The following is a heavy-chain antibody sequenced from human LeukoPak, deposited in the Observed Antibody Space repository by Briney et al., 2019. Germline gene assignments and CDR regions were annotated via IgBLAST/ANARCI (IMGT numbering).Heavy chain of an antibody. V-gene: IGHV1-69*06. CDR2: IIPIFGTA. J-gene: IGHJ6*03. D-gene: IGHD5-18*01. Sequence: SVKVSCKASGGTFSSYAISWVRQAPGQGLEWMGRIIPIFGTANYTQKFQGRVTITADKSTSTAYMELSSLRSEDTAVYYCARDLEAGEGGYSYGLLHYYMDVWGKGTTVTVSS. CDR3: ARDLEAGEGGYSYGLLHYYMDV. CDR1: GGTFSSYA.